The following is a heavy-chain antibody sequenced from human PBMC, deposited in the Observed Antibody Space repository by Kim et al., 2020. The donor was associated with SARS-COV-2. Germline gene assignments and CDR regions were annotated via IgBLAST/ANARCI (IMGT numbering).Heavy chain of an antibody. CDR3: ATLYPSSSWSYYYSRRDV. CDR1: GYTLTELS. V-gene: IGHV1-24*01. J-gene: IGHJ6*01. CDR2: FDPDDGET. Sequence: ASVKVSCKVSGYTLTELSMHWVRQAPGQGLEWMGWFDPDDGETIYAQKFQGRVTMTEDTSIGTAYMELSSLRSEDTAVYYCATLYPSSSWSYYYSRRDVW. D-gene: IGHD6-13*01.